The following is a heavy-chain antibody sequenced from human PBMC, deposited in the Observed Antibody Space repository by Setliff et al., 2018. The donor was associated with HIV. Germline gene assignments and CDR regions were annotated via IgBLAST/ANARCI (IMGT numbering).Heavy chain of an antibody. Sequence: ASVKVSCKASGGTFSSYAISWVRQAPGQGLEWMGGIIPIFGTANYAQKFQGRVTLTTDKSTGTAYMELSSLTSEDSAVYYCASKLWDGDYGLLDDWGQGTLVTVSS. CDR2: IIPIFGTA. CDR1: GGTFSSYA. D-gene: IGHD4-17*01. J-gene: IGHJ4*02. CDR3: ASKLWDGDYGLLDD. V-gene: IGHV1-69*05.